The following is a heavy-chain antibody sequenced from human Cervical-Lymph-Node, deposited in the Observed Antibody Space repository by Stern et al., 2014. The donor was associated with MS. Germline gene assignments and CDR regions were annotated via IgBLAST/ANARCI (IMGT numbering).Heavy chain of an antibody. V-gene: IGHV1-2*02. Sequence: QVQLVQSGAEVEKPGGSVKVSCKASGYTFNDYYLHWVRQAPGQGLERMGWIHPKTGVTKYVQNFQGSVTMTRDTSTSTVFMELNRLTSDDTAVYYCARGGYSSSYYRFDPWGQGTLVIVSS. CDR1: GYTFNDYY. J-gene: IGHJ5*02. D-gene: IGHD6-13*01. CDR3: ARGGYSSSYYRFDP. CDR2: IHPKTGVT.